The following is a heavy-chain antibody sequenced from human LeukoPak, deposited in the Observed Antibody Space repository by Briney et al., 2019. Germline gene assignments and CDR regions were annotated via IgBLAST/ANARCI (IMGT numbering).Heavy chain of an antibody. D-gene: IGHD6-19*01. CDR3: ARHSSGGIYYYYYMDV. Sequence: SETLSLTCSVSGGSISSYYWSWIRQPPGKGLEWIGYIYYSGSTNYNPSLKSRVTISVDTSKNQFSLKLSSVTAADTAVYYCARHSSGGIYYYYYMDVWAKGPRSPSP. J-gene: IGHJ6*03. CDR1: GGSISSYY. CDR2: IYYSGST. V-gene: IGHV4-59*08.